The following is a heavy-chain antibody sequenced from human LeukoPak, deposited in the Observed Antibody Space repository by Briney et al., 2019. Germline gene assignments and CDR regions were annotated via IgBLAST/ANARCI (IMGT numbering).Heavy chain of an antibody. CDR2: ISGSGGST. CDR1: GFTFSSYA. V-gene: IGHV3-23*01. D-gene: IGHD3-22*01. CDR3: ASISEYYYDSSGYRKGAFDI. J-gene: IGHJ3*02. Sequence: HAGGSLRLSCAASGFTFSSYAMSWVRQAPGKGLEWVSAISGSGGSTYYADSVKGRFTISRDNFKNTLYLQMNSLRAEDTAVYYCASISEYYYDSSGYRKGAFDIWGQGAMVTVSS.